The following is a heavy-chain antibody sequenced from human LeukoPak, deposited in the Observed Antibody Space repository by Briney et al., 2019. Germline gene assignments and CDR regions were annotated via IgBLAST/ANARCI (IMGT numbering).Heavy chain of an antibody. V-gene: IGHV3-11*01. D-gene: IGHD1-26*01. Sequence: PGGSLRLSCAASGFTFSSYAMSWIRQAPGKGLEWVSYISSSGSTIYYADSVKGRFTISRDNAKNSLYLQMNSLRAEDTAVYYCARDLDWELPKPSYYYYYGMDVWGQGTTVTVSS. CDR2: ISSSGSTI. CDR1: GFTFSSYA. J-gene: IGHJ6*02. CDR3: ARDLDWELPKPSYYYYYGMDV.